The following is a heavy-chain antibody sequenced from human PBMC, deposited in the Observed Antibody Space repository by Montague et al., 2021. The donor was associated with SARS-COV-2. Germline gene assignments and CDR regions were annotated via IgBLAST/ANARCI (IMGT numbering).Heavy chain of an antibody. CDR2: IHHGGST. CDR1: GGSFSTYS. Sequence: SETLSLTCAVHGGSFSTYSWNWIRQPPGNGLEWIGEIHHGGSTNYNPSLQSRVTISADTSKNQFSLKLTSVAAADTAVYYCATLGDGVVPSPILGVGPYYSYYYMDVWGKGNTVTVSS. D-gene: IGHD3-10*01. V-gene: IGHV4-34*01. J-gene: IGHJ6*03. CDR3: ATLGDGVVPSPILGVGPYYSYYYMDV.